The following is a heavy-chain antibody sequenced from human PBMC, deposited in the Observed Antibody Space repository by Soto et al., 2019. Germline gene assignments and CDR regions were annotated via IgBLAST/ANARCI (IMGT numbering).Heavy chain of an antibody. CDR3: AKDPDRDGYNPGAFDI. CDR2: TSRLGGST. J-gene: IGHJ3*02. CDR1: GFSFSSYA. D-gene: IGHD5-12*01. V-gene: IGHV3-23*01. Sequence: HPGGCLRLSCAASGFSFSSYAMGWVRQAPGKGLEWVSATSRLGGSTYYADSVKGRFTISRDNSKNTLYLQMNSLRAEDTAVYYCAKDPDRDGYNPGAFDIWGQGTMVTVSS.